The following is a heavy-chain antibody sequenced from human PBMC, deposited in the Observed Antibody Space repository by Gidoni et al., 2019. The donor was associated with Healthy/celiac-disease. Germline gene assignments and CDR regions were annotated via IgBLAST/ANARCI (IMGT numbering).Heavy chain of an antibody. V-gene: IGHV4-39*01. Sequence: KGLEWIGSIYYSGSTYYNPSLKSRVTISVDTSKNQFSLKLSSVTAADTAVYYCARRRYGDYVKGEVFDIWGQGTMVTVSS. J-gene: IGHJ3*02. CDR3: ARRRYGDYVKGEVFDI. D-gene: IGHD4-17*01. CDR2: IYYSGST.